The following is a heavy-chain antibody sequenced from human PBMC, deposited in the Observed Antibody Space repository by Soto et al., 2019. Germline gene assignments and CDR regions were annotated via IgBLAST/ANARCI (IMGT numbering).Heavy chain of an antibody. V-gene: IGHV1-69*01. Sequence: QVQLVQSGSEVKKPGSSVKVSCKASGGTFSSYSINWVRQAPGQGLEWMGEIIPIFGTANYAQKFQGRVTITADESTSTAYMELSSLRSEDTAVYYCARDGGRHSGGIDYWGQGTLVTISS. CDR2: IIPIFGTA. J-gene: IGHJ4*02. CDR3: ARDGGRHSGGIDY. CDR1: GGTFSSYS. D-gene: IGHD1-26*01.